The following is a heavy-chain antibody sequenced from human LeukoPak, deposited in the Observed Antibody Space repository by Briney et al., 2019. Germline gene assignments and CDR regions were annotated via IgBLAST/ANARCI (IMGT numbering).Heavy chain of an antibody. J-gene: IGHJ6*02. Sequence: ASVKVSCKVSGYTLTELSMHWVRQAPGKGLEWMGGFDPEDGETIYAQKFQGRVTMTEDTSTDTAYMELSSLRSEDTAMYYCATASRGLLWLRREYYYYGMDVWGQGTTVTVSS. CDR3: ATASRGLLWLRREYYYYGMDV. CDR2: FDPEDGET. D-gene: IGHD5-12*01. V-gene: IGHV1-24*01. CDR1: GYTLTELS.